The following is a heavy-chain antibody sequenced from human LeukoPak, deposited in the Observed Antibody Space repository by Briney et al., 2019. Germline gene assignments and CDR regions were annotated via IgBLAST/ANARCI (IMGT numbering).Heavy chain of an antibody. CDR1: GYIFNSQG. V-gene: IGHV7-4-1*02. CDR2: INTDSGNP. Sequence: ASVKVSCKASGYIFNSQGMNWVRQAPGQGLEWMGWINTDSGNPTYAQGFTGRFVFSLDSSVSTAYLQINNLTPEDTAKYFCAREILRFDFWGQGTTVTVSS. CDR3: AREILRFDF. J-gene: IGHJ3*01.